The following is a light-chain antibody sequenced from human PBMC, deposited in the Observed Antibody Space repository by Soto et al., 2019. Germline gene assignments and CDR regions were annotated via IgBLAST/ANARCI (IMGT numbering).Light chain of an antibody. J-gene: IGKJ1*01. Sequence: DIPMTQSPSTLSASVGDRVTITCRASQSVSSWLAWYQQKPGKAPKLLIYKASSLQSGVPSRFSGSGSGTEFTLTISSLQPEDFATYYCQQYYTYSPWTFGQGTKVEVK. CDR1: QSVSSW. CDR2: KAS. CDR3: QQYYTYSPWT. V-gene: IGKV1-5*03.